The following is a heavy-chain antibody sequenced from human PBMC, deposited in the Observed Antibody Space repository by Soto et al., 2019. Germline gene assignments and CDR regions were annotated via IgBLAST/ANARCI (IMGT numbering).Heavy chain of an antibody. Sequence: SETLSLTCAVYGGSFIGDYWTWIRQPPGTGLEWIGEINHSGSTNYNPSLKSRVTISVDTSKNQFSLKLTSVTAADTAVYYCARDKITGLFVYWGQGTLVAVS. J-gene: IGHJ4*02. D-gene: IGHD2-8*02. CDR1: GGSFIGDY. V-gene: IGHV4-34*01. CDR3: ARDKITGLFVY. CDR2: INHSGST.